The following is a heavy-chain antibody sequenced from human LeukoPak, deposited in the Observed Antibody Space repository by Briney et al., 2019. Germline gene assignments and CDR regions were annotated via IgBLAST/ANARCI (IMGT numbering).Heavy chain of an antibody. CDR1: GFTFSSYG. CDR3: ARVGQWLAEYYFDY. Sequence: GGTLRLSCAASGFTFSSYGMTWVRQAPGKGLEWVSDISGSGGSTYNADSVKGRFTISRDNAKNSLYLQLNSLRAEDTALYYCARVGQWLAEYYFDYWGQGTLVTVSS. V-gene: IGHV3-23*01. J-gene: IGHJ4*02. CDR2: ISGSGGST. D-gene: IGHD6-19*01.